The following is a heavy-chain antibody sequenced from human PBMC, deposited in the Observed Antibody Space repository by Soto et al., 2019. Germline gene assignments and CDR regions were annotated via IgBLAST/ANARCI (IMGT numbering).Heavy chain of an antibody. D-gene: IGHD3-10*01. CDR2: ISYDGSNK. J-gene: IGHJ4*02. CDR3: AKDRGPAQWVLLIDY. CDR1: GFTFSSYG. Sequence: QVQLVESGGGVVQPGRSLRLSCAASGFTFSSYGMHWVRQAPGKGLEWVAVISYDGSNKYYADSVKGRFTISRDNSKNTLYLQMNSLRAEDTAVYYCAKDRGPAQWVLLIDYWGQGTLVTVSS. V-gene: IGHV3-30*18.